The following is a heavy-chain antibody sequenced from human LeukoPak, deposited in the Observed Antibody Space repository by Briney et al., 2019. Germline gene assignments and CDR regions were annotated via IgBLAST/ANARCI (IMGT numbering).Heavy chain of an antibody. CDR2: INPNSGGT. D-gene: IGHD6-13*01. Sequence: ASVKVSCKASGYTFTGYYMHWVRQAPGQGLEWMRWINPNSGGTNYAQKFQGRGTMTRDTYISTAYMELSRLRSDDTAVYYCARASSSWYNWGFDYWGQRTLVTVSS. CDR1: GYTFTGYY. V-gene: IGHV1-2*02. J-gene: IGHJ4*02. CDR3: ARASSSWYNWGFDY.